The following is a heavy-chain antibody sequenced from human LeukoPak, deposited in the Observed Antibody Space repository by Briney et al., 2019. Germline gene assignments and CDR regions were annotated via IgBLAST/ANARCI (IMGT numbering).Heavy chain of an antibody. CDR3: ARYFSYYDYVWGSYRVFDY. J-gene: IGHJ4*02. CDR2: ISGSGSNI. CDR1: GFTFSSYS. D-gene: IGHD3-16*02. V-gene: IGHV3-48*04. Sequence: QSGGSLRLSCAASGFTFSSYSMNWVRQAPGKGLEWVSYISGSGSNIYYGDSVKGRFNISRDNAKNSLYLQMNSLRAEDTAVYYCARYFSYYDYVWGSYRVFDYWGQGTLVTVSS.